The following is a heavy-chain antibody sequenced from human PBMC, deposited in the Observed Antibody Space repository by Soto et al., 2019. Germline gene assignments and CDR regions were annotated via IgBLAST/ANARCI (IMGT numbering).Heavy chain of an antibody. J-gene: IGHJ4*02. CDR2: IYPGDSDT. D-gene: IGHD6-25*01. Sequence: PGVSLKISCKGSEYSFASYWIGWVRQMPGKGLELMGIIYPGDSDTAYSPSFKGQVIISADKSISTAYLQWSSLKASDSAIYYCARRGPYMLSSGSFDFWGQGALVTVSS. CDR1: EYSFASYW. V-gene: IGHV5-51*01. CDR3: ARRGPYMLSSGSFDF.